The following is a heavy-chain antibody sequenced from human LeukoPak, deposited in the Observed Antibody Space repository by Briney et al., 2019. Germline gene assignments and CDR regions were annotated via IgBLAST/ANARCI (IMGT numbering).Heavy chain of an antibody. CDR2: ISGSGGSR. V-gene: IGHV3-23*01. CDR1: GFTFNNYA. J-gene: IGHJ4*02. Sequence: GGSLRLSCAASGFTFNNYAMSWFRQAPGKGLEWVSGISGSGGSRHYADSVKGRFTISRDNSKNTLDLQMNSLRAEDTAVYYCAKGKGIGFDYWGQGTLVTVSS. D-gene: IGHD2-21*01. CDR3: AKGKGIGFDY.